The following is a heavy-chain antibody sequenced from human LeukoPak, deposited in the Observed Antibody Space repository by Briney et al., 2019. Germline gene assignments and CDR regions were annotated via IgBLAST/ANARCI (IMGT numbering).Heavy chain of an antibody. D-gene: IGHD5-24*01. CDR3: ARHRGDGYNLHFDY. V-gene: IGHV4-30-2*01. CDR2: IYHSGST. Sequence: SQTLSLTCAVSGGSISSGGYSWSWIRQPPGKGLEWIGYIYHSGSTYYNPSLKSRVTISVDRSKNQFSLKLSSVTAADTAVYYCARHRGDGYNLHFDYWGQGTLVTVSS. CDR1: GGSISSGGYS. J-gene: IGHJ4*02.